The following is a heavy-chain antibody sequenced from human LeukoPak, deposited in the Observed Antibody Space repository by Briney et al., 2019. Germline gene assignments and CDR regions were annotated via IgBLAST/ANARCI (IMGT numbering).Heavy chain of an antibody. CDR2: ISYDGSNK. Sequence: GGSLRLSCAASGFTFSSYGMHWVRQAPGKGLEWVAVISYDGSNKYYADSVKGRFTISRDNSKNTLYLQMNSLRAEDTAVYYCAKDGDIVVVPAAPGIDYWGQGTLVTVSS. V-gene: IGHV3-30*18. CDR3: AKDGDIVVVPAAPGIDY. CDR1: GFTFSSYG. J-gene: IGHJ4*02. D-gene: IGHD2-2*01.